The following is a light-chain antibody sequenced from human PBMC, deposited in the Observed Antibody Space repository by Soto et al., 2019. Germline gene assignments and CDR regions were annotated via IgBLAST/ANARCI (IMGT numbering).Light chain of an antibody. CDR2: KAS. V-gene: IGKV1-5*03. CDR1: QTISSW. CDR3: QQYYDWPPWT. Sequence: DIQMTQSPSTLSGSVGDRVTITCRASQTISSWLAWYQQKPGKAPKLLIYKASTLKSGVPSRFSGSRSGTEFTLTINSLQPDDFATYFCQQYYDWPPWTFGQGTKVDIK. J-gene: IGKJ1*01.